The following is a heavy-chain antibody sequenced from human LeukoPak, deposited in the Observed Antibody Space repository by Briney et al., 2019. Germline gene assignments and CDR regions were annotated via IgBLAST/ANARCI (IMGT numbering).Heavy chain of an antibody. CDR3: ARDQPAGRAQDY. CDR1: GFTFTTFW. V-gene: IGHV3-74*01. CDR2: INRDGSST. D-gene: IGHD2-2*01. Sequence: GGSLRLSCATSGFTFTTFWMHWVRQAPGKGLVWVSRINRDGSSTNYADSVKGRFTISRDNAKNSLYLQMNSLRAEDTAVYYCARDQPAGRAQDYWGQGTLVTVSS. J-gene: IGHJ4*02.